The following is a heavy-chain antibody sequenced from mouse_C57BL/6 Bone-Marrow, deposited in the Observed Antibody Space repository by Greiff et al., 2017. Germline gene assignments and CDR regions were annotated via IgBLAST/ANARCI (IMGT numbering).Heavy chain of an antibody. V-gene: IGHV1-18*01. D-gene: IGHD1-1*01. CDR3: ARRGYYGSIFPWYFDV. CDR1: GYTFTDYN. CDR2: INPNNGGT. J-gene: IGHJ1*03. Sequence: EVQLQQSGPELVKPGASVKIPCKASGYTFTDYNMDWVKQSHGKSLEWIGDINPNNGGTIYNQKFKGKATLTVDKSSSTAYMELRSLTSEDTAVYYCARRGYYGSIFPWYFDVWGTGTTVTVSS.